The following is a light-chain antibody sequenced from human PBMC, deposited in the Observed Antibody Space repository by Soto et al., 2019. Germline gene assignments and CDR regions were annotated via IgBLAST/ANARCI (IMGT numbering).Light chain of an antibody. CDR3: QQYNNYWYT. CDR1: DSIISG. CDR2: DAS. J-gene: IGKJ2*01. V-gene: IGKV1-5*01. Sequence: DIQMTQSPATLSASVGDRVTITCQASDSIISGLAWYQQKPGKAPKLLMYDASILESGVPSRFSGSGSGTEFPLTISSLQPDDFATYYCQQYNNYWYTFGQGTKLEIK.